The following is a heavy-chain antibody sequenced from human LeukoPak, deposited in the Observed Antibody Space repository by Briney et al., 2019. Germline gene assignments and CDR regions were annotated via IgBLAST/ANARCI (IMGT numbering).Heavy chain of an antibody. J-gene: IGHJ4*02. Sequence: SETLSLTCTVSGGSISSSSYYWGWIRQPPGKGLEWIGYIYYSGSTNYNPSLKSRVTISVDTSKNQFSLKLSSVTAADTAVYYCARRYSSGWTGVDYFDYWGQGTLVTVSS. CDR1: GGSISSSSYY. CDR3: ARRYSSGWTGVDYFDY. D-gene: IGHD6-19*01. V-gene: IGHV4-61*05. CDR2: IYYSGST.